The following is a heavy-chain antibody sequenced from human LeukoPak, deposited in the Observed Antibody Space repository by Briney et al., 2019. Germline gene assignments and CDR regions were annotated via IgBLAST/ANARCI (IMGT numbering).Heavy chain of an antibody. CDR3: ARGMEHRHAFDI. J-gene: IGHJ3*02. CDR2: ISYDGSNK. Sequence: PGGSLRLSCAASGFTFSSYAMHWVRQAPGKGLEWVAVISYDGSNKYYADSVKGRFTISRDNSKNTLYLQMNSLRAEDTAVYYCARGMEHRHAFDIWGQGTMVTVSS. V-gene: IGHV3-30*01. D-gene: IGHD1/OR15-1a*01. CDR1: GFTFSSYA.